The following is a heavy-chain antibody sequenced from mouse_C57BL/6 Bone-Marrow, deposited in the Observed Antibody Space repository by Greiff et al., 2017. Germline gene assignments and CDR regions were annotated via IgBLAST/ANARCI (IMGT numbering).Heavy chain of an antibody. CDR3: AIMVTTKGVWFAY. CDR1: GYTFTGYW. D-gene: IGHD2-2*01. V-gene: IGHV1-9*01. J-gene: IGHJ3*01. CDR2: ILPGSGST. Sequence: QVQLQQSGAELMKPGASVKLSCKATGYTFTGYWIEWVKQRPGHGLEWIGEILPGSGSTNYNENFKGKATLTADTSSNTAYMQLSSLTTEDSAIYDCAIMVTTKGVWFAYWGQGTLVTVSA.